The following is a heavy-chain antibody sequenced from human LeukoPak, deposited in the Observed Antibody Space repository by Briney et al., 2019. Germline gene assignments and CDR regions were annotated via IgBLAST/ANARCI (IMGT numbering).Heavy chain of an antibody. D-gene: IGHD4-11*01. Sequence: GGSLRLSCAASGFIVSSNYMSWVRQAPGKGLEWVSVIYSGGNTYYADSVKGRFTILRDNFKNTLYLQMNSLRAEDTAMYYCAREDYNAFDIWGQETMVTVSS. CDR1: GFIVSSNY. V-gene: IGHV3-53*01. J-gene: IGHJ3*02. CDR3: AREDYNAFDI. CDR2: IYSGGNT.